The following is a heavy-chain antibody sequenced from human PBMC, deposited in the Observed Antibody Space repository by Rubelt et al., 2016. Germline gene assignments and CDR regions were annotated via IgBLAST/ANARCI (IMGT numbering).Heavy chain of an antibody. CDR3: ARDQRGDIAAAPGMDV. Sequence: DSVKGRFTISRDKSKNTLYLQMNSLRAEDTAVYYCARDQRGDIAAAPGMDVWGQGTTVTVSS. V-gene: IGHV3-30*01. D-gene: IGHD6-13*01. J-gene: IGHJ6*02.